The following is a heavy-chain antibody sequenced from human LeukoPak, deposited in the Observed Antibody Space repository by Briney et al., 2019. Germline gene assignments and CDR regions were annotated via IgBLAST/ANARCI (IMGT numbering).Heavy chain of an antibody. J-gene: IGHJ6*04. CDR1: GFTFSSYW. Sequence: TGGSLRLSCAASGFTFSSYWMSWVRQAPGKGLEWVANIKKDGSEKYYVDSGKGRFTISRDNAKNSLYLQMNSLRAEDTAVYYCAELGITMIGGVWGKGTTVTISS. V-gene: IGHV3-7*01. CDR2: IKKDGSEK. D-gene: IGHD3-10*02. CDR3: AELGITMIGGV.